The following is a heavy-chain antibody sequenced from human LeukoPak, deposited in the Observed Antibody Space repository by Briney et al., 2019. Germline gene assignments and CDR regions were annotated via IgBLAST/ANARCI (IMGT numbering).Heavy chain of an antibody. CDR3: ARGRGVMITFGGAIVIPFDY. Sequence: KPSETLSLTCAVYGGSFSGYYWSWIRQPPGKGLEWIGEINHSGSTNYNPSLKSRVTISVDTPKNQFSLKLSSVTAADTAVYYCARGRGVMITFGGAIVIPFDYWGQGTLVTVSS. D-gene: IGHD3-16*02. J-gene: IGHJ4*02. CDR1: GGSFSGYY. V-gene: IGHV4-34*01. CDR2: INHSGST.